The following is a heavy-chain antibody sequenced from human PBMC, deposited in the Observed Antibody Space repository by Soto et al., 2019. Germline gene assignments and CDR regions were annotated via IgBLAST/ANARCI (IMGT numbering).Heavy chain of an antibody. Sequence: QVQLLESGGGVVQPGGSLRLSCEVSGFNFSGYGMNWVRQAPGKGLEWLAFSSIDGVNKYNAESLKGRFTISRDNSKNTLYLQMNSLREGDTGVYYCSRARRSSSWTTNAWGPGTLVTVSS. V-gene: IGHV3-30*05. J-gene: IGHJ5*02. CDR2: SSIDGVNK. D-gene: IGHD6-6*01. CDR1: GFNFSGYG. CDR3: SRARRSSSWTTNA.